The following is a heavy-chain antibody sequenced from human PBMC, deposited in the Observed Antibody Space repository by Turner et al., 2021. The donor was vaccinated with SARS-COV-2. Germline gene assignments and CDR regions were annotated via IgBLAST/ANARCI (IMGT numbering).Heavy chain of an antibody. CDR3: ARGRVGNYYYGMDV. V-gene: IGHV3-30-3*01. CDR2: ISYDGSNK. Sequence: VQLVESGGGLVKPGGSLRLSCAASGFTFSSYAMHWVRQAPGKGLEWVALISYDGSNKYYADSVKGRFTISRDNSKNTLYLQMNSLRAEDTAVYYCARGRVGNYYYGMDVWGQGTTVTVSS. J-gene: IGHJ6*02. CDR1: GFTFSSYA.